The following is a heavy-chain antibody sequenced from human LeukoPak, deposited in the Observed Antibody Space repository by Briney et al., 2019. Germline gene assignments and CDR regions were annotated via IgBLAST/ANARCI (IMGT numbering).Heavy chain of an antibody. CDR2: INPNSGGT. D-gene: IGHD1-14*01. V-gene: IGHV1-2*02. CDR3: ARVLARYGNLDY. J-gene: IGHJ4*02. CDR1: GYTFTDYY. Sequence: ASVKVSCKASGYTFTDYYIHWVRQAPGQGLEWMGWINPNSGGTNYSQKFQGRVTMTRDTSISTAYLELNRLTSDDTAVYYCARVLARYGNLDYWGQGILVTVSS.